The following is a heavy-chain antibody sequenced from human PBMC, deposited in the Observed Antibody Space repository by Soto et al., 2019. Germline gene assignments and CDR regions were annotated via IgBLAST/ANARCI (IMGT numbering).Heavy chain of an antibody. Sequence: ASVKVSCKASGYTFTGYYMHWVRQAPGQGLVWMGWINPNSGGTNYAQKFQGRVTMTRDTSISTAYMELSRLRSDDTAVYYCARDSVGYCSSTSFYTKLVTWGQGPLVTVSS. CDR3: ARDSVGYCSSTSFYTKLVT. V-gene: IGHV1-2*02. J-gene: IGHJ5*02. D-gene: IGHD2-2*02. CDR1: GYTFTGYY. CDR2: INPNSGGT.